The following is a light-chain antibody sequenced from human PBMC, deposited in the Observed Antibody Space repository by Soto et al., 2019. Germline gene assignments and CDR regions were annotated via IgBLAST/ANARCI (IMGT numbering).Light chain of an antibody. V-gene: IGKV4-1*01. CDR2: WAS. CDR3: QPHYEAPFT. Sequence: DIVMTQSPDSLAVSLGERATINCKSSQSILYSSNNKNYLAWYQQKAGQPPKLLFYWASSRQSGVPDRFSGSGSETDFTLTISSLQAEDVAMYYCQPHYEAPFTFGQGTKVELK. J-gene: IGKJ2*01. CDR1: QSILYSSNNKNY.